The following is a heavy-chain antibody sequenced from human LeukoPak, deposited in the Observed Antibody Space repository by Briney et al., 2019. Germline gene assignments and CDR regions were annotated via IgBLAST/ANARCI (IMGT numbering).Heavy chain of an antibody. J-gene: IGHJ6*03. V-gene: IGHV4-4*07. Sequence: SETLSLTCSVFGGFISDYHWSWIRQPAGQGLEWIGRIHGSGTTNYNPSLKSRVTMSVDTSRNQFSLRLSSVTAADTAVYYCACGYYYSMDVWGKGTTVTVSS. CDR3: ACGYYYSMDV. CDR2: IHGSGTT. CDR1: GGFISDYH.